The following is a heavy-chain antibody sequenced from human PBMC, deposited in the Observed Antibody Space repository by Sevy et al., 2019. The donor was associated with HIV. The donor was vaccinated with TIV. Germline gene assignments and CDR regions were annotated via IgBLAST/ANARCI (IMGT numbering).Heavy chain of an antibody. CDR1: GFTFGDYA. CDR2: IRRRAFGGTI. CDR3: TRAEQYGYDGTSYYDYFDY. J-gene: IGHJ4*02. V-gene: IGHV3-49*03. Sequence: GGSLRLSCTASGFTFGDYAVGWFRQAPGKGLEWVSFIRRRAFGGTIEYAASVKGRFTISKDDSQSTAYLQMNSLKTEDTAVYYCTRAEQYGYDGTSYYDYFDYWGQGTLVTVSS. D-gene: IGHD3-22*01.